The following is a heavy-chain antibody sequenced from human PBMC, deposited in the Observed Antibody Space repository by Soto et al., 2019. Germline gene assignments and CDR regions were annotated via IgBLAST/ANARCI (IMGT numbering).Heavy chain of an antibody. J-gene: IGHJ4*02. CDR2: MYHSGST. CDR3: ARGGVDYYDSSGYYFSPYYFDY. CDR1: GVSITSHY. V-gene: IGHV4-59*11. Sequence: SETLSLTCTVSGVSITSHYWSWIRQSPGKGLEWIGYMYHSGSTNYNPSLKSRVTISIDRSKNQFSLKLSSVTAADTAVYYCARGGVDYYDSSGYYFSPYYFDYWGQGTLVTVSS. D-gene: IGHD3-22*01.